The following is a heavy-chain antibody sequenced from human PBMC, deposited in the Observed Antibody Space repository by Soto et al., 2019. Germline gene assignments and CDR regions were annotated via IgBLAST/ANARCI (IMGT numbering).Heavy chain of an antibody. Sequence: QVQLVESGGGLVKPGGSLRLSCAASGFTFSDYYMSWIRQAPGKGLEGFSYISSSGNTIYYADSVKGRFTISRDNAKNSLYLQMNSLRGEDTAVYYCARVDDSSGYPYYYYGMDVWGQGTTVTVSS. CDR1: GFTFSDYY. D-gene: IGHD3-22*01. V-gene: IGHV3-11*01. J-gene: IGHJ6*02. CDR3: ARVDDSSGYPYYYYGMDV. CDR2: ISSSGNTI.